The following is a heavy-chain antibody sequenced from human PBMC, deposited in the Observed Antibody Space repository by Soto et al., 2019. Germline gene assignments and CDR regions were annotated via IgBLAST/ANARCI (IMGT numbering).Heavy chain of an antibody. CDR3: TRDRGSSAGIDS. V-gene: IGHV3-7*01. CDR2: LKSDGSEK. Sequence: EVQLAESGGGLVQPGGSLRVSCAASGFTFSSYWMSWVRQAPGKGLEWVAILKSDGSEKYYVDSVKGRFTISRDNAKNSLYLQMNSLRAEDTAVYYCTRDRGSSAGIDSWGQGTLVTVSS. CDR1: GFTFSSYW. D-gene: IGHD6-13*01. J-gene: IGHJ4*02.